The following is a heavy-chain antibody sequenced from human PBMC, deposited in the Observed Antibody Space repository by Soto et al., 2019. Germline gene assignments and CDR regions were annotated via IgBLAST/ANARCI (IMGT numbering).Heavy chain of an antibody. CDR3: ARVVFLFRPDSSPDYYYYMDV. D-gene: IGHD6-13*01. J-gene: IGHJ6*03. CDR2: IYHSGST. V-gene: IGHV4-4*02. Sequence: SETLSLTCAVSSGSISSSNWWSWVRQPPGKGLEWSGEIYHSGSTNYNPSLKSRVTISVDKSKNQFSLKLSSVTAADTAVYYCARVVFLFRPDSSPDYYYYMDVWGKGTTVT. CDR1: SGSISSSNW.